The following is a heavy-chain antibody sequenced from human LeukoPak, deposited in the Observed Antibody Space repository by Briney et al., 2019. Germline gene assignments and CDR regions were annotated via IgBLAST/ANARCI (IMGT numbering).Heavy chain of an antibody. V-gene: IGHV4-39*07. CDR1: GGSISSSSYY. Sequence: SETLSLTCTVSGGSISSSSYYWGWIRQPPGKGLEWIGSIYYSGSTYYNPSFKSRVTISVDTSKNQFSLKLSSVTAADTAVYYCASQLRGRGWFDPWGQGTLVTVSS. D-gene: IGHD1-7*01. CDR2: IYYSGST. CDR3: ASQLRGRGWFDP. J-gene: IGHJ5*02.